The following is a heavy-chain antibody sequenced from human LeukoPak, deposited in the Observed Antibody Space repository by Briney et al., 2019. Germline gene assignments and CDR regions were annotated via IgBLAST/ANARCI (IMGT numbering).Heavy chain of an antibody. D-gene: IGHD5-12*01. CDR2: IYYSGST. V-gene: IGHV4-59*01. CDR1: GGSISSYY. J-gene: IGHJ6*02. CDR3: ARVWYRGYDRASHYYYGMDV. Sequence: PSETLSLTCTVSGGSISSYYWSWIRQPPGKGLEWIGYIYYSGSTNYNTSLKSRVTISVDTSKNQFTLKLSSVTAADTAVYYCARVWYRGYDRASHYYYGMDVWGQGTTVTVSS.